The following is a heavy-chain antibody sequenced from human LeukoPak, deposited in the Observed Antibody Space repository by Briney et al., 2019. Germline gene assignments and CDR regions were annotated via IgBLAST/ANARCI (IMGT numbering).Heavy chain of an antibody. CDR2: ISGSGGAT. J-gene: IGHJ4*02. CDR3: AKVIYGGSTSSGLDY. D-gene: IGHD2-2*01. CDR1: GFTFSSYA. Sequence: GGSLRLSCAASGFTFSSYAMSWVRQAPGKGLEWVSAISGSGGATYYADSVKGRLTISRDNSKNTLYLQMNSLRAEDTALYYCAKVIYGGSTSSGLDYWGQGTLVTVSS. V-gene: IGHV3-23*01.